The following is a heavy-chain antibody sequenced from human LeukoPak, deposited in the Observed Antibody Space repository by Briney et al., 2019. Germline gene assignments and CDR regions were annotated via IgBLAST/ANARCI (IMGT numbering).Heavy chain of an antibody. CDR2: IYSDAT. CDR1: GFTFSSYG. Sequence: GGSLRLSCAASGFTFSSYGMHWVRQAPGKGLVWVSRIYSDATYYADSVKGRFTISRDNAKNTLYLQMNSLRAEDTAVYYCARESYDSSGYYYGGGFDYWGQGTLVTVSS. D-gene: IGHD3-22*01. V-gene: IGHV3-74*01. J-gene: IGHJ4*02. CDR3: ARESYDSSGYYYGGGFDY.